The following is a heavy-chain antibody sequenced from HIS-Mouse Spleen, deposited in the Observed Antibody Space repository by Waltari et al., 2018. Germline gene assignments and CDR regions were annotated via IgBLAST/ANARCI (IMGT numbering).Heavy chain of an antibody. J-gene: IGHJ3*02. V-gene: IGHV3-30-3*01. CDR3: ARVNGIAVAGTDAFDI. CDR1: GGSLTSSSYS. Sequence: QLQLQESGPGLVKPSATLSLTCTVSGGSLTSSSYSWGWIRQPPGKGLEWVAVISYDGSNKYYADSVKGRFTISRDNSKNTLYLQMNSLRAEDTAVYYCARVNGIAVAGTDAFDIWGQGTMVTVSS. CDR2: ISYDGSNK. D-gene: IGHD6-19*01.